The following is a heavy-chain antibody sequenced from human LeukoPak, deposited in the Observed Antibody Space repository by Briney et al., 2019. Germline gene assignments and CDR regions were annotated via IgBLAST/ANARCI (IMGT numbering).Heavy chain of an antibody. Sequence: PGGSLRLSCVASGINFSRNDMTWVRQAPGKGLEWVSDITDSGSSTYYADSVKGRFTISRDNSKNTLYLQMNSLRAEDTAVYYCAKTRLWWSAGSAFDYWGQGTLVTVSS. D-gene: IGHD2-15*01. J-gene: IGHJ4*02. V-gene: IGHV3-23*01. CDR1: GINFSRND. CDR3: AKTRLWWSAGSAFDY. CDR2: ITDSGSST.